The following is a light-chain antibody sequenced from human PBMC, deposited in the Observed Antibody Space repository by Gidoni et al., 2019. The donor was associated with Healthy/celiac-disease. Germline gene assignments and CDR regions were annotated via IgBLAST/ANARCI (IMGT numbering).Light chain of an antibody. CDR1: QSLLHSNGYNY. Sequence: DIVMTQSQPSLPVTPGEPASISCRSSQSLLHSNGYNYLDWYLQKPGQSPQLLIYLGSNRASGVPDRCSGSGSGTDFTLKISRVEAEDVGVYYCMQALQTPTFGGGTKVEIK. CDR3: MQALQTPT. V-gene: IGKV2-28*01. J-gene: IGKJ4*01. CDR2: LGS.